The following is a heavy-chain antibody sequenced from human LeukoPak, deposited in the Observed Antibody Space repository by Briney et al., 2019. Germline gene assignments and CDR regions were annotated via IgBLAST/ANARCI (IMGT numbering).Heavy chain of an antibody. V-gene: IGHV4-38-2*02. CDR2: IYHSGST. D-gene: IGHD6-13*01. Sequence: PSETLSLTCTVSGYSVSSGYYWGWIRQPPGKGLEWIGSIYHSGSTYYNPSLKSRVTVSVDTSKNQFSLKLSSVTAADTAVYYCARVAAAGYSSSFYFDYWGQGTLVTVSS. J-gene: IGHJ4*02. CDR1: GYSVSSGYY. CDR3: ARVAAAGYSSSFYFDY.